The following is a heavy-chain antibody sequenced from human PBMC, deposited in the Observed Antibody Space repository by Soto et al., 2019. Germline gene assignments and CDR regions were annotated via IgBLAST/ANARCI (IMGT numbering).Heavy chain of an antibody. D-gene: IGHD3-3*01. J-gene: IGHJ6*02. Sequence: SETLSLTCTISGRSISSSSYYWGWIRQPPGKGLEWIGSIYYSGSTYYNPSLKSRVTISVDTSKNQFSLTLSSVTVADTAVYYCARGFDVWSGYLYYYYGMDVWGQGTTVTVCS. V-gene: IGHV4-39*01. CDR3: ARGFDVWSGYLYYYYGMDV. CDR2: IYYSGST. CDR1: GRSISSSSYY.